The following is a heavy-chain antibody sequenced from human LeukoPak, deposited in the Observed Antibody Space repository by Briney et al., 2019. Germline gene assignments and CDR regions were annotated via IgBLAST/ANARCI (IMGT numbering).Heavy chain of an antibody. CDR2: INPYSGGT. CDR3: ARDYSSGWYVY. Sequence: ASVKVSCKASGYTFNVYYLHWVRQAPGQGLEWMGRINPYSGGTNYAQKFQGRVTMTRDTSISTAYMELSRLKSDDTAVYYCARDYSSGWYVYWGQGTLVTVSS. CDR1: GYTFNVYY. V-gene: IGHV1-2*06. J-gene: IGHJ4*02. D-gene: IGHD6-19*01.